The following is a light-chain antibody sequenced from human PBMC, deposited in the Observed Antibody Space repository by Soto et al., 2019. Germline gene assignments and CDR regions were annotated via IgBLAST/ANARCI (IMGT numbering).Light chain of an antibody. CDR2: DVS. J-gene: IGLJ1*01. Sequence: QSVLTQAASVSGSPGQSITISCTGTSSDVGGYNYVSWYQHHPGKAPKLLIYDVSDRPSGVSNRFSGSKSGNTASLTISGLQSEDEAVYYCSSYTRCASLDVFGAGTKVTVL. CDR3: SSYTRCASLDV. CDR1: SSDVGGYNY. V-gene: IGLV2-14*03.